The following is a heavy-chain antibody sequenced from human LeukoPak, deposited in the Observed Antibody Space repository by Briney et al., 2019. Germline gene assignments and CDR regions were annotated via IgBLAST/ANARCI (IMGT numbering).Heavy chain of an antibody. D-gene: IGHD6-13*01. J-gene: IGHJ4*02. CDR3: ASGYSRTPSY. V-gene: IGHV4-34*01. CDR2: INHSGNT. Sequence: SETLSLTCAVYGGSFSGYYWSWIRQPPGKGLEWIGEINHSGNTNYNPSLKSRVTISVDTSKNQFSLKLSSVTAADTTVYYCASGYSRTPSYWGQGTLVTVSS. CDR1: GGSFSGYY.